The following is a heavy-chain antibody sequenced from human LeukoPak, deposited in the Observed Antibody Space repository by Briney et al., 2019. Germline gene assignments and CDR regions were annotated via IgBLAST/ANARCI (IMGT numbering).Heavy chain of an antibody. D-gene: IGHD3-10*02. CDR3: TTLSYVGGY. CDR1: GFTLSSYA. J-gene: IGHJ4*02. CDR2: SKSQTDGGAT. V-gene: IGHV3-15*01. Sequence: TGGSLRLSCAASGFTLSSYAMSWVRQAPGKGLEWIGRSKSQTDGGATDYAAPVKGRFTILRDDSKNTVYLQMNSLKTEDTAVYYCTTLSYVGGYWGQGTLVTVSS.